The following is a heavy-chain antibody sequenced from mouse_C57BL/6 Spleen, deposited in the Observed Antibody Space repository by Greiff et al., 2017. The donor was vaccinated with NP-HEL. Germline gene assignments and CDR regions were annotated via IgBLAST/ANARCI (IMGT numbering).Heavy chain of an antibody. J-gene: IGHJ4*01. CDR2: GQGLEWNG. Sequence: LQESGPELARPWASVKISCQAFYTFSRRVHFAIRDTNYWMQWVKQRPGQGLEWNGAIYPGHGDTSYNQKFKGKATLTADKSSSTAYMQLSSLTSEYSAVYYCARWRYDYRYYAMDYWGQGTSVTVSS. CDR3: SEYSAVYYCARWRYDYRYYAMDY. D-gene: IGHD2-4*01. CDR1: YTFSRRVH. V-gene: IGHV1-87*01.